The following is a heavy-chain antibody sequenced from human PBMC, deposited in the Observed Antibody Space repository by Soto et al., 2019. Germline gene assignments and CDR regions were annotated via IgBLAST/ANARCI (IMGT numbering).Heavy chain of an antibody. D-gene: IGHD2-2*02. CDR1: GFPFSSYE. CDR2: ISSSGNTI. V-gene: IGHV3-48*03. CDR3: ATLYCSSTSCYNGRDFDY. J-gene: IGHJ4*02. Sequence: GGSLRLSCAASGFPFSSYEMNWVRQAPGKGLEWVSSISSSGNTIYYADSVKGRFTISRDNAKNSLYLQMNSLRAEDTAVYYCATLYCSSTSCYNGRDFDYWGQGTLVTVSS.